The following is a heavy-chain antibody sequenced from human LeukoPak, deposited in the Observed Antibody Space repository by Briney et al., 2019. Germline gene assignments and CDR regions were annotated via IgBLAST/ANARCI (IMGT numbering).Heavy chain of an antibody. V-gene: IGHV3-48*01. CDR3: ARVKTGIMWNDAFDI. D-gene: IGHD1-1*01. CDR1: GFNFNSYS. Sequence: GGSLRLSCAASGFNFNSYSMIWVRQAPGKGLEWVSYISSSSSSIDYADSVKGRFTISRDNAKNSVYLQMNSLRGEDTVVYYCARVKTGIMWNDAFDIWGQGTMVTVSS. J-gene: IGHJ3*02. CDR2: ISSSSSSI.